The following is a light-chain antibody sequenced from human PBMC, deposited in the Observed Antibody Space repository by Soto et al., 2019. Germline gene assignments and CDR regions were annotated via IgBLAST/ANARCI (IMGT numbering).Light chain of an antibody. CDR2: GAS. J-gene: IGKJ2*01. Sequence: ELVMTQSPATLSVSPGERATLSCRASQSVRSDVAWYQQNPGQAPRLLIYGASTRATGVPARFSGSGSGTEFALTISILQSEDFAVYYCQQYYTWPPYTFGQGTKVDIK. CDR3: QQYYTWPPYT. V-gene: IGKV3-15*01. CDR1: QSVRSD.